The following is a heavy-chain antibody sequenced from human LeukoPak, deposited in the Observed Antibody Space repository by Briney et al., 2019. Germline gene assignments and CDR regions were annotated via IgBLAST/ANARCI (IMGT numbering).Heavy chain of an antibody. CDR2: ISGSGGST. J-gene: IGHJ6*02. D-gene: IGHD3-22*01. CDR1: GFTFSSYA. V-gene: IGHV3-23*01. Sequence: GGSLRLSCAASGFTFSSYAMSWVRQAPGKGLEWVSAISGSGGSTYYADSVKGRFTISRDNSKNTLYLQMNSLRAEDTAVYYCAKESASSGYYSYYYYGMDVWGQGTTVTVSS. CDR3: AKESASSGYYSYYYYGMDV.